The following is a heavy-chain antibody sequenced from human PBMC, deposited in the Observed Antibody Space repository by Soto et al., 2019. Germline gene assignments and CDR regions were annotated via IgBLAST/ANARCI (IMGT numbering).Heavy chain of an antibody. D-gene: IGHD4-17*01. J-gene: IGHJ6*02. CDR2: INPNSGGT. Sequence: ASVKVSCKASGYTFTGYYMHWVRQAPGQGLEWMGWINPNSGGTNYAQKFQGWVTMTRDTSISTAYMELSRLRSDDTAVYYCARSDYGDYEVMSHYYYYYGMDVWGQGTTVTVSS. V-gene: IGHV1-2*04. CDR3: ARSDYGDYEVMSHYYYYYGMDV. CDR1: GYTFTGYY.